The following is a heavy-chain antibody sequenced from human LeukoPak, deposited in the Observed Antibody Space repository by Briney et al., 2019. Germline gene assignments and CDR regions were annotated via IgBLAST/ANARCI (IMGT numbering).Heavy chain of an antibody. J-gene: IGHJ4*02. D-gene: IGHD3-3*01. CDR2: INHSGST. CDR3: ASSRRYYDSYFDY. CDR1: GGSFSGYY. V-gene: IGHV4-34*01. Sequence: SETLSLTCAVYGGSFSGYYWSWIRQPPGKGLEWIGEINHSGSTNYNPSLKSRVTISVDTSKNQFSLKLSSVTAADTAVYYCASSRRYYDSYFDYWGQGTLVTVSS.